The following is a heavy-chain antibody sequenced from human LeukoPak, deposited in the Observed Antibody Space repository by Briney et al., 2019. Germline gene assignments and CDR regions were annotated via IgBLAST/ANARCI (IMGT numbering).Heavy chain of an antibody. J-gene: IGHJ4*02. CDR2: MNPNSGNT. Sequence: ASVKASCKASGYTFTSYDINWVRQATGQGLEWMGWMNPNSGNTGYAQKFQGRVTITRNTSISTAYMELSSLRSEDTAVYYCARSPLRYCTNGVCPLDYWGQGTLVTVSS. D-gene: IGHD2-8*01. CDR3: ARSPLRYCTNGVCPLDY. CDR1: GYTFTSYD. V-gene: IGHV1-8*03.